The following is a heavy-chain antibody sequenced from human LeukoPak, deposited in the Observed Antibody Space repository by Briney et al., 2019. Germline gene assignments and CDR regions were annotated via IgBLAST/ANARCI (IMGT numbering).Heavy chain of an antibody. CDR1: GFTFSSYA. J-gene: IGHJ4*02. D-gene: IGHD1-26*01. CDR3: ARLDSGGYSDY. Sequence: GGSLRLSCAASGFTFSSYAMIWVRQAPGKGLEWVSGITGRGGSTYYADSVKGRFTISRDNSKNTLYLQVNTLRAEGTAVYYCARLDSGGYSDYWGQGTLVTVSS. V-gene: IGHV3-23*01. CDR2: ITGRGGST.